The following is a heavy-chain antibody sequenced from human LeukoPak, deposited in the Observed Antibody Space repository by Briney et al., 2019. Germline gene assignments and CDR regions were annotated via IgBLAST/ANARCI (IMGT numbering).Heavy chain of an antibody. D-gene: IGHD3-22*01. CDR1: GFTFSSYE. CDR3: AREPSYYYDSSGYYFDY. CDR2: ISSSGSTI. Sequence: GGSLRLSCAASGFTFSSYEMNWVRQAPGKGLEWVSYISSSGSTIYYADSVKGRFTISRDNAKNSLYLQMNSLRAEDTAVYYCAREPSYYYDSSGYYFDYWGQGTLVTVSS. J-gene: IGHJ4*02. V-gene: IGHV3-48*03.